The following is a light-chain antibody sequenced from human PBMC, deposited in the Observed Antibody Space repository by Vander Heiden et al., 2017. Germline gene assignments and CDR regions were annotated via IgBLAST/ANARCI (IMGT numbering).Light chain of an antibody. Sequence: ELTPSPASLSLSPGDRVTLSCRASQSVSSYLAWYQQKPGQAPRLLIYDASNRATGIPARFSGSGSGTDFTLTISSLEPEDFAVYYCQQRSNCLFTFGQGTKVDIK. CDR3: QQRSNCLFT. CDR1: QSVSSY. CDR2: DAS. J-gene: IGKJ2*01. V-gene: IGKV3-11*01.